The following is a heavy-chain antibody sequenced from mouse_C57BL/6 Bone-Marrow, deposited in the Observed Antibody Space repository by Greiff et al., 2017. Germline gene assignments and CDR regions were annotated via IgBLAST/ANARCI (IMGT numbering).Heavy chain of an antibody. CDR3: ARFYYGSSYGFAY. V-gene: IGHV1-55*01. J-gene: IGHJ3*01. CDR2: IYPGSGST. CDR1: GYTFTSYW. D-gene: IGHD1-1*01. Sequence: QVQLQQPGAELVKPGASVKMSCKASGYTFTSYWITWVKQRPGQGLEWIGDIYPGSGSTNYNEKFKSKATLTVDTSSSPAYMQLSSLTSEDSAVYYCARFYYGSSYGFAYWGQGTLVTVSA.